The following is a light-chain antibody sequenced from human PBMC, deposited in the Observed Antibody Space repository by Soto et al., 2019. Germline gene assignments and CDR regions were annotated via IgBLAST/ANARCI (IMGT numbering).Light chain of an antibody. J-gene: IGKJ1*01. CDR3: QQYNSFPT. V-gene: IGKV1-5*03. CDR1: QSISSW. CDR2: KAS. Sequence: DIQMTQSPSTLSASVGDRVTITCRASQSISSWLAWYQQKPGKAPKLLIYKASSLESGVPSRFSGSGSGTEFTLTISSLQPGDLATYYCQQYNSFPTFGQGTKVEIK.